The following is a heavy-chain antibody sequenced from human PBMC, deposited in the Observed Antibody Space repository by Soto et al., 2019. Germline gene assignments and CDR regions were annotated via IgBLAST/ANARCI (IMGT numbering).Heavy chain of an antibody. D-gene: IGHD6-13*01. CDR1: GGLFNSYA. CDR3: ASAKAGTDDHQGMDV. J-gene: IGHJ6*02. Sequence: QVQLVQSGAEVKKPGSSVKVSCTGSGGLFNSYAVSWVRQAPGHGLEWMGRIVPIFGTPNYAQKFQGRVTITADESTSTAYMELSSLRSEDTAVYYCASAKAGTDDHQGMDVWGQGTTVIVSS. CDR2: IVPIFGTP. V-gene: IGHV1-69*15.